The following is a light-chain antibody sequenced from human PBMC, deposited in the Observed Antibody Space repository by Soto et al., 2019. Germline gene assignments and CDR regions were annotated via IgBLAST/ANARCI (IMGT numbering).Light chain of an antibody. V-gene: IGKV4-1*01. Sequence: DIVMTQSPDSLAVSLGERATINCKSSQSVLYSSNNKNYLAWYQQKPGQPPKLLIYWASTRESGVPDRFSGSGSGTDFTLTISSLQAEDVAVYYFQQYCTPFTFGPGTKVDIK. J-gene: IGKJ3*01. CDR2: WAS. CDR1: QSVLYSSNNKNY. CDR3: QQYCTPFT.